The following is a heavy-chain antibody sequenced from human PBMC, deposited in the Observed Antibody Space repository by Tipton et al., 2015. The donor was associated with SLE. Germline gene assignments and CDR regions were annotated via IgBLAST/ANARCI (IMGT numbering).Heavy chain of an antibody. Sequence: TLSLTCTVSYGSISGYYWSWIRQPPGKGLEWIGYIYYSGSTNYNPSLKSRVTISVDTSKNQFSLKVSSVTAADTAVYYCARGRLGDSQHHFDYWGQGTLVTVSS. CDR3: ARGRLGDSQHHFDY. V-gene: IGHV4-59*01. J-gene: IGHJ4*02. CDR2: IYYSGST. CDR1: YGSISGYY. D-gene: IGHD1-26*01.